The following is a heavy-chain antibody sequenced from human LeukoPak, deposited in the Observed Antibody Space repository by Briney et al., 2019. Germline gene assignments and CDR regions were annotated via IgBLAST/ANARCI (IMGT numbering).Heavy chain of an antibody. Sequence: GGSLRLSCAASGFTFSGYAMSWVRQAPGKGLDWVSAISGRDSGTYYADSVKGRFTISRDNSKNTLYLQMNSLRAEDTAVYYCAKVGPTVTTFSFGYWGQGTLVTVSS. J-gene: IGHJ4*02. CDR1: GFTFSGYA. CDR2: ISGRDSGT. CDR3: AKVGPTVTTFSFGY. V-gene: IGHV3-23*01. D-gene: IGHD4-17*01.